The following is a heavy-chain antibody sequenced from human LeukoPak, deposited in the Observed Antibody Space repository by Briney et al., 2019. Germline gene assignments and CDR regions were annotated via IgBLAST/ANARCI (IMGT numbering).Heavy chain of an antibody. Sequence: GSSVKVSCKTSGGTLSNYILSWVRQAPGQGLEWMGGIIPVFGTANYAQKFQDRVTITADESTNTVYMELSNLRPEDTAVYYCARHLYHDDFWSGYIDYWGQGSLLTISS. V-gene: IGHV1-69*01. J-gene: IGHJ4*02. CDR3: ARHLYHDDFWSGYIDY. D-gene: IGHD3-3*01. CDR1: GGTLSNYI. CDR2: IIPVFGTA.